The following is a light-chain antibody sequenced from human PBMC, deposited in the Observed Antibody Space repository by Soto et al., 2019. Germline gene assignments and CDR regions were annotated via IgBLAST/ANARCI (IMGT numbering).Light chain of an antibody. V-gene: IGKV1-5*03. CDR2: KAS. J-gene: IGKJ1*01. CDR1: HSISSW. CDR3: QQYNGYPWT. Sequence: IHMTHSPSTLSASFAYRFTINSRASHSISSWLAWYQQKAGKAPKALIYKASNLESGVPSRFSGSGSGTEFTLSISSLQPDDFATYYCQQYNGYPWTFGQGTKVDNK.